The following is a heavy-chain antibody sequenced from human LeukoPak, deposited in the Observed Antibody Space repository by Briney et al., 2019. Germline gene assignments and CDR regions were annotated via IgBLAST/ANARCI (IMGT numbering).Heavy chain of an antibody. Sequence: GSLRLSCAASGFTFNNYAMSWVRQAPGKGLEWVSAISGSGGSTYYADSVKGRFTISRDNAKNSLYLQMNSLRAEDTAVYYCARVTSGITGGTYYYYYMDVWGKGTTVTVSS. CDR3: ARVTSGITGGTYYYYYMDV. D-gene: IGHD6-13*01. CDR1: GFTFNNYA. V-gene: IGHV3-23*01. J-gene: IGHJ6*03. CDR2: ISGSGGST.